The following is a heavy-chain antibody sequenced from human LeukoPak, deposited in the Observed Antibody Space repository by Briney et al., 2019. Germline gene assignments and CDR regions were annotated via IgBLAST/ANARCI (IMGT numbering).Heavy chain of an antibody. CDR3: AKAAHYYDSSGYDY. CDR1: GFTFNNYA. D-gene: IGHD3-22*01. J-gene: IGHJ4*02. V-gene: IGHV3-23*01. CDR2: ISGSGGST. Sequence: GGSLRLSCAASGFTFNNYAMSWVRQAPGKGLEWVSAISGSGGSTYYADSVKGRFTISRDNSKNTLYLQMNSLRAEDTAVYYCAKAAHYYDSSGYDYWGQGTLVTVSS.